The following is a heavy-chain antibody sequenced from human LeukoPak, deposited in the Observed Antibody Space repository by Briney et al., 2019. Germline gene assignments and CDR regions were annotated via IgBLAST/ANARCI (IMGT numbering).Heavy chain of an antibody. CDR2: INSDESST. CDR3: VMGPKQWLAY. J-gene: IGHJ4*02. CDR1: GFTFSDYW. D-gene: IGHD6-19*01. Sequence: PGGSLRLSCAASGFTFSDYWMHWVRQAPGKGLVWVSRINSDESSTTYADSVKGRFTISRDNAKNTLYLQMNSLRAEDTAVYYCVMGPKQWLAYWGQGTLVTVSS. V-gene: IGHV3-74*01.